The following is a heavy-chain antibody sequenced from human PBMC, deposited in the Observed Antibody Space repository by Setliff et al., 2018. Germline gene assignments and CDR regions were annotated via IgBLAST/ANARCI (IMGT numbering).Heavy chain of an antibody. D-gene: IGHD2-2*01. Sequence: SVKVSCKASGGTFSSYGISWVRQAPGQGLEWMGGTIPIFGTTDYAQKFQGRVTIITDKSTSTAYMELSSLRSEDTAVYYCARGIIGYCSSTSCYYLDYWGQGTLVTVSS. CDR3: ARGIIGYCSSTSCYYLDY. CDR2: TIPIFGTT. CDR1: GGTFSSYG. J-gene: IGHJ4*02. V-gene: IGHV1-69*05.